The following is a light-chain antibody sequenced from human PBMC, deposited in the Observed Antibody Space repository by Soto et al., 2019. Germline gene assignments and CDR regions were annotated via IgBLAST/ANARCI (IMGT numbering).Light chain of an antibody. V-gene: IGKV1-39*01. Sequence: IQMTQSPSSLSASVGDIVTITCRTSQSISNTLNWYQQKQGKAPKXLIYTASSLQSGVPSRFSGSASGTDGTITISSLKKEDRSIYYCQQSYSLSWTFGQGTKVDIK. J-gene: IGKJ1*01. CDR1: QSISNT. CDR3: QQSYSLSWT. CDR2: TAS.